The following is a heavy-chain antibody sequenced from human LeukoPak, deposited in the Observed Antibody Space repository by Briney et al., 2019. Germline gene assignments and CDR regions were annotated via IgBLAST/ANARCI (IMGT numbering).Heavy chain of an antibody. CDR2: ISGSTTYI. CDR3: ARAVWGFGGYYFDY. Sequence: PGGSLRLSCAASGFTLSNYVMSWVRQAPGKGLEWVSSISGSTTYIYYADSVKGRFTISRDNAKNSLYLQMNSLRAEDTAVYYCARAVWGFGGYYFDYWGQGTLVTVSS. CDR1: GFTLSNYV. V-gene: IGHV3-21*01. J-gene: IGHJ4*02. D-gene: IGHD2-21*01.